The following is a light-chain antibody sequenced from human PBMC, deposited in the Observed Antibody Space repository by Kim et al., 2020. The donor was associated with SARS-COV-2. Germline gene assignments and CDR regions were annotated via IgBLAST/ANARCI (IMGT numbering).Light chain of an antibody. CDR2: DNN. V-gene: IGLV1-51*01. Sequence: QAVVTQPPSVSAAPGQKVTISCSGSRSNIGSNPVSWYQQFPGTAPKLITYDNNKRPSGIPDRFSSSKSGTSATLGITGLRTGDEAHYYCATWDNSLSVGVFGGGTQLTVL. CDR3: ATWDNSLSVGV. CDR1: RSNIGSNP. J-gene: IGLJ3*02.